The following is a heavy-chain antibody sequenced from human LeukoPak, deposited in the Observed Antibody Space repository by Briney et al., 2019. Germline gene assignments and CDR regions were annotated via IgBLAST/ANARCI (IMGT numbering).Heavy chain of an antibody. J-gene: IGHJ5*02. CDR1: GGSLSGYS. CDR2: IYHSGST. Sequence: PSETLSLTCTVSGGSLSGYSWSWIRQPPGKGLEWIGYIYHSGSTYYNPSLKSRVTISVDRSKNQFSLKLSSVTAADTAVYYCARGRGWFDPWGQGTLVTVSS. CDR3: ARGRGWFDP. V-gene: IGHV4-30-2*01.